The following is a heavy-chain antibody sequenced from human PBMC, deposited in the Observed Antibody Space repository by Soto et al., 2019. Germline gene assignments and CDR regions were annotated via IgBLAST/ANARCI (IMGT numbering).Heavy chain of an antibody. D-gene: IGHD5-12*01. CDR1: GDSVSSNSAA. CDR3: ARTPNSGYDWVGWFDP. J-gene: IGHJ5*02. Sequence: SQTLSITCAISGDSVSSNSAAWNWIRQSPSRGLEWLGRTYYRSKWYNDYAVSVKSRITINPDTSKNQFSLQLNSVTPEDTAVYYCARTPNSGYDWVGWFDPWGQGTLVTVSS. CDR2: TYYRSKWYN. V-gene: IGHV6-1*01.